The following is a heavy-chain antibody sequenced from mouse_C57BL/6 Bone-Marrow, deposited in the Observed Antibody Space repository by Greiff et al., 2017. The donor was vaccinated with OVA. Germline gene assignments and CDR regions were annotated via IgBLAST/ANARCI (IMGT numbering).Heavy chain of an antibody. Sequence: VQLVESGPELVKPGASVKISCKASGYAFSSSWMNWVKQRPGKGLEWIGRIYPGDGDTNYNGKFKGKATLTADKSSSTAYMQLSSLTSEDSAVYFCARSIYYDYEDYWGQGTTLTVSS. CDR3: ARSIYYDYEDY. J-gene: IGHJ2*01. V-gene: IGHV1-82*01. CDR2: IYPGDGDT. CDR1: GYAFSSSW. D-gene: IGHD2-4*01.